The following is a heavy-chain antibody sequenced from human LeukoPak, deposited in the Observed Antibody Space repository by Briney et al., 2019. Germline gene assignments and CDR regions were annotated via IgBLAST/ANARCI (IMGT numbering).Heavy chain of an antibody. Sequence: ASVKVSCKASGYTFTSYDINWVRQATGQGLEWMGWMNPNSGNTGYAQKFQGRVTMTRDTSTSTVYMELSSLRSEDTAVYYCARGEGGSYYKSLTPSKDYWGQGTLVTVSS. J-gene: IGHJ4*02. V-gene: IGHV1-8*01. CDR1: GYTFTSYD. CDR2: MNPNSGNT. CDR3: ARGEGGSYYKSLTPSKDY. D-gene: IGHD1-26*01.